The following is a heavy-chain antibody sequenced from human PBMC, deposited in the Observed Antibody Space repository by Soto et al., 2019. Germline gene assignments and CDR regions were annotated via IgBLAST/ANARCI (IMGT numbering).Heavy chain of an antibody. Sequence: SETLSLTCAVSGGSLSSSHWWSWVRPPPGQGLEWIGSIYYSGGTYYNPSLKSRVTISVGTSKNEFSLKLSSVTAAGTAVFYCARRYGPSFDYWGQGTLVTVSS. J-gene: IGHJ4*02. CDR3: ARRYGPSFDY. CDR2: IYYSGGT. D-gene: IGHD1-20*01. CDR1: GGSLSSSHW. V-gene: IGHV4-4*02.